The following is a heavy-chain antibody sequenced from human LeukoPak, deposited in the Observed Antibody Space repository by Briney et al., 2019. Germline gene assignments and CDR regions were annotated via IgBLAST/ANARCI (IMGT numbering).Heavy chain of an antibody. D-gene: IGHD6-19*01. V-gene: IGHV3-23*01. CDR2: ISGSGDST. CDR3: AKQVAVAGYFDY. Sequence: GRSLRLSCAASGFTFSSYAMIWVRQAPGKGLEWVSGISGSGDSTDYADSVKGRFTISRDNSKNTLSLQMNSLRAEDTAVYYCAKQVAVAGYFDYWGQGTLVTVSS. J-gene: IGHJ4*02. CDR1: GFTFSSYA.